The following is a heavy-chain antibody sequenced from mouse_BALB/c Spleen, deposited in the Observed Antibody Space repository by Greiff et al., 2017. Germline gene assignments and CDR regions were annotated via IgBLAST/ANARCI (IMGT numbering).Heavy chain of an antibody. CDR3: AEGPAYYGNVAYAMDY. J-gene: IGHJ4*01. D-gene: IGHD2-10*01. V-gene: IGHV1-14*01. CDR2: INPYNDGT. Sequence: EVQLQESGPELVKPGASVKMSCKASGYTFTSYVMHWVKQKPGQGLEWIGYINPYNDGTKYNEKFKGKATLTSDKSSSTAYMELSSLTSEDSAVYYCAEGPAYYGNVAYAMDYWGQGTSVTVSS. CDR1: GYTFTSYV.